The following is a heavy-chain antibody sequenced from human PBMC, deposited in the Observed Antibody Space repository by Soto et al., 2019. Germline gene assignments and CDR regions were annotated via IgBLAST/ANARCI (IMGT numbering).Heavy chain of an antibody. V-gene: IGHV3-15*01. CDR1: GFTFSNAW. D-gene: IGHD3-3*01. CDR3: TTGLRFLEWFDY. Sequence: GGSLRLSCAASGFTFSNAWMSWVRQAPGKGLEWVGRIKSKTDGGTTDYAAPVKGRFTISRDDSKNTLYLQMNSLKTEDTAVYYCTTGLRFLEWFDYWGQGTLVTVSS. CDR2: IKSKTDGGTT. J-gene: IGHJ4*02.